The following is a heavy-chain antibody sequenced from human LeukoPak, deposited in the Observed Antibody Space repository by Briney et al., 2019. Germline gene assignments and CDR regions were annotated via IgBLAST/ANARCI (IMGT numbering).Heavy chain of an antibody. Sequence: PGGSLRLSCAASGFTFSSYGMHWVRQAPGKGLEWVAFIRWDGIIKYYADSVKGRFTVSRDNSKNTLYLQMNSLRAEDTAMYYCARGLGYCTSTTCLLPFDYWGQGTLVTVSS. J-gene: IGHJ4*02. CDR2: IRWDGIIK. D-gene: IGHD2-2*01. V-gene: IGHV3-30*02. CDR1: GFTFSSYG. CDR3: ARGLGYCTSTTCLLPFDY.